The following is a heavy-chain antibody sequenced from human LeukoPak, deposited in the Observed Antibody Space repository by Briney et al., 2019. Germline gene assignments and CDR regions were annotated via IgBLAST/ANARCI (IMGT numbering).Heavy chain of an antibody. V-gene: IGHV3-23*01. Sequence: GGSLRLSCAASGCTFSSYAMSWVRQAPGKGLEWVSAISGSGGSTYYADSVKGRFTISRDNSKNTLYLQMNSLRAEDTAVYYCAQLWGYYGSGSYSPSLYYYYYMDVWGKGTTVTVSS. CDR1: GCTFSSYA. J-gene: IGHJ6*03. CDR3: AQLWGYYGSGSYSPSLYYYYYMDV. D-gene: IGHD3-10*01. CDR2: ISGSGGST.